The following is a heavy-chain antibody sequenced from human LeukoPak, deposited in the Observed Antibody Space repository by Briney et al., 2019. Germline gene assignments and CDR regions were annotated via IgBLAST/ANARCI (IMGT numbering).Heavy chain of an antibody. CDR3: ARASSTALRAFDI. CDR2: INHSGST. J-gene: IGHJ3*02. CDR1: GGSFSGYY. V-gene: IGHV4-34*01. D-gene: IGHD2-2*01. Sequence: LETLSLTCAVYGGSFSGYYWSWIRQPPGKGLEWIGEINHSGSTNYNPSLKSRVTISVGTSKNQFSLKLSSVTAADTAVYYCARASSTALRAFDIWGQGTMVTVSS.